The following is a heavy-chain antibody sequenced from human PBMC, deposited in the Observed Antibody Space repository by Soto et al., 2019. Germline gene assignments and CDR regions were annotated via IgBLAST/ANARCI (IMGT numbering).Heavy chain of an antibody. CDR2: ISYSGST. Sequence: QVQLQESGPGLVKPSQTLSLTCTVSGGSISSGNYYWSWIRQPPGKGPEWIGFISYSGSTYYSTSLKSRVTIAVDASKSQCSLTLSFVTAADTAVYYCATMGTPATGLYFFDYWGQGSLVTVSS. J-gene: IGHJ4*02. V-gene: IGHV4-30-4*01. CDR1: GGSISSGNYY. D-gene: IGHD2-15*01. CDR3: ATMGTPATGLYFFDY.